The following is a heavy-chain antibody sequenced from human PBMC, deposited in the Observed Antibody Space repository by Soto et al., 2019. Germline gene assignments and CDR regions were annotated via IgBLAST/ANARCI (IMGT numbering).Heavy chain of an antibody. V-gene: IGHV1-69*01. D-gene: IGHD3-22*01. J-gene: IGHJ5*02. CDR2: IIPIFGTA. Sequence: QVQLVQSGAEVKKPGSSVKVSCKASGGTFSSYAISWVRQAPGQGLEWMGGIIPIFGTANYAQKFQGRVTITADESTSTAYMELSSLRSEDTAMYYCARGEDYYDSSGYATNWFDPWGQGTLVTVSS. CDR1: GGTFSSYA. CDR3: ARGEDYYDSSGYATNWFDP.